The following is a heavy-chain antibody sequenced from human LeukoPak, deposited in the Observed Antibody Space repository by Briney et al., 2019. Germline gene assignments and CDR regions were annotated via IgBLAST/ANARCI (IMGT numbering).Heavy chain of an antibody. J-gene: IGHJ6*03. CDR1: GFTFSSYW. Sequence: PGGSLRLSCAASGFTFSSYWMSWVRQAPGKGLEWVSYISSSSSTIYYADSVKGRFTISRDNSKNTLYLQMNSLRADDTAVYYCARDVAAAGIGNYYYYYYMDVWGKGTTVTISS. V-gene: IGHV3-48*01. CDR2: ISSSSSTI. CDR3: ARDVAAAGIGNYYYYYYMDV. D-gene: IGHD6-13*01.